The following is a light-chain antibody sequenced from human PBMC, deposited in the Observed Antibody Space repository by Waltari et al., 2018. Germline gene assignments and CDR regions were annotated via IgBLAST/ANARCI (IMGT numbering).Light chain of an antibody. CDR1: SSDVGSYNL. Sequence: QSALTQPASVSGSPGQPITISCTGTSSDVGSYNLVSWYQKRPGKAPKLMIYEITKRPSGFSNRFSGSKSGKTASLTISGLQAEDEADYYCCSYAGGSTVVFGGGTKVTVL. CDR2: EIT. CDR3: CSYAGGSTVV. J-gene: IGLJ2*01. V-gene: IGLV2-23*02.